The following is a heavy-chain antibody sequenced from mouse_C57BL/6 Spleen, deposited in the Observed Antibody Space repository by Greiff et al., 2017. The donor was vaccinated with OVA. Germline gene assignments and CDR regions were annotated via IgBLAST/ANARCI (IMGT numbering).Heavy chain of an antibody. CDR1: GYTFTSYW. J-gene: IGHJ3*01. CDR3: AYYYGKGMFAY. V-gene: IGHV1-64*01. Sequence: QVQLQQPGAELVKPGASVKLSCKASGYTFTSYWMHWVKQRPGQGLEWIGMIHPNSGSTNYNEKFKSKATLTVDKSSSTAYMQLSSLTSEDSAVYYCAYYYGKGMFAYWGQGTLVTVSA. CDR2: IHPNSGST. D-gene: IGHD1-1*01.